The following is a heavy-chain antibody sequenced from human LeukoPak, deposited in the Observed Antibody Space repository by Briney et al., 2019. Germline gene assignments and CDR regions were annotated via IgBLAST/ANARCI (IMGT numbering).Heavy chain of an antibody. Sequence: SETLSLTCTVSGGSISSYHWSWIRQPPGKGLVWIGYIYYSGSTNYNPALKSRVTISVDTSKNQFSLKLSSVTAADTAVYYCARVDYCSGGICQGNWFDPWGQGTLVTVSS. V-gene: IGHV4-59*08. CDR2: IYYSGST. CDR3: ARVDYCSGGICQGNWFDP. J-gene: IGHJ5*02. CDR1: GGSISSYH. D-gene: IGHD2-15*01.